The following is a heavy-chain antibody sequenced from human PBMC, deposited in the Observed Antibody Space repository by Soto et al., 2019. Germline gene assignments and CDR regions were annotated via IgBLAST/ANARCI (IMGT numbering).Heavy chain of an antibody. Sequence: GGSLRLSCAASGFTFSSYSMHWVRQAPGKGLEWVSYISSSSSTIYYADSVKGRFTISRDTAKSSLYLQMNSLRDEDMAVYYCARGYCSGGSCYGDYYYYVMDVWGQGTTVSVSS. D-gene: IGHD2-15*01. CDR2: ISSSSSTI. CDR1: GFTFSSYS. J-gene: IGHJ6*02. V-gene: IGHV3-48*02. CDR3: ARGYCSGGSCYGDYYYYVMDV.